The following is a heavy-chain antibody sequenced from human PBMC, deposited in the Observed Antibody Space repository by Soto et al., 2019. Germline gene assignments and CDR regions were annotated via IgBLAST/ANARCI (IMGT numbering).Heavy chain of an antibody. CDR3: ARASRKYYDSSGYLYYFDY. V-gene: IGHV3-66*01. D-gene: IGHD3-22*01. Sequence: GGSLRLSCAASGFTVSSNYMSWVRQAPGKGLEWVSVIYSGGSTYYADSVKGRFTISRDNSKNTLYLQMNSLRAEDTAVYYCARASRKYYDSSGYLYYFDYWGQGTLVTVAS. CDR1: GFTVSSNY. CDR2: IYSGGST. J-gene: IGHJ4*02.